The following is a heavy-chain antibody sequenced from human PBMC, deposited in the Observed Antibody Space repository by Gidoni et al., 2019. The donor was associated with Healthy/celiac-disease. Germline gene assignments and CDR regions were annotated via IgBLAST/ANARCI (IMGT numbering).Heavy chain of an antibody. D-gene: IGHD3-22*01. CDR3: ARVVTMIEGGMDV. Sequence: EVQLVESGGGLVKPGGSLRLSCAASGFTFSSYSMNWVRQAPGKGLEWVSSISSSSSYIYYADSVKGRFTISRDNAKNSLYLQMNSLRAEDTAVYYCARVVTMIEGGMDVWGQGTTVTVSS. V-gene: IGHV3-21*01. CDR1: GFTFSSYS. J-gene: IGHJ6*02. CDR2: ISSSSSYI.